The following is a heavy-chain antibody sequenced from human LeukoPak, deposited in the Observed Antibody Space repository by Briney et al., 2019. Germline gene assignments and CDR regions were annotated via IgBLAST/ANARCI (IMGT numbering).Heavy chain of an antibody. CDR1: GGSISSSNW. V-gene: IGHV4-4*02. J-gene: IGHJ4*02. Sequence: SGTLSLTCAVSGGSISSSNWWSWVRQPPGKGLEWIGEIYHSGSTNYNPSLKSRVTISVDTSKSQFSLKLRSVTAADTAVYYCARGLDTAMVTLDYWGQGTLVTVSS. D-gene: IGHD5-18*01. CDR2: IYHSGST. CDR3: ARGLDTAMVTLDY.